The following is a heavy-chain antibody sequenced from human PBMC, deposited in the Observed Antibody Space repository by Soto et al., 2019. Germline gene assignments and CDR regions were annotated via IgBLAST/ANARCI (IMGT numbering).Heavy chain of an antibody. J-gene: IGHJ4*02. CDR3: ARDGELKRYNWNYGNHYYFDY. Sequence: ASVKVSCKASGYTFTGYYMHWVRQAPGQGLEWMGWINPNSGGTNYAQKFQGRVTMTTDTSTSTAYMELRSLRSDDTAVYYCARDGELKRYNWNYGNHYYFDYWGQGTLVTVSS. V-gene: IGHV1-2*02. CDR2: INPNSGGT. CDR1: GYTFTGYY. D-gene: IGHD1-7*01.